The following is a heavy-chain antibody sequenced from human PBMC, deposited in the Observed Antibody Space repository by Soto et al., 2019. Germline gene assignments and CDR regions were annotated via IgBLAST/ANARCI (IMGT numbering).Heavy chain of an antibody. CDR2: MNSDGSST. CDR3: ARDRGNPDAFDI. V-gene: IGHV3-74*01. J-gene: IGHJ3*02. D-gene: IGHD2-15*01. CDR1: GFTFSVYW. Sequence: GGSLRLSCAASGFTFSVYWMHWVRQAPGKGLVWVSHMNSDGSSTIYADSVKGRFTISRDNAKNALYLQMNSLRVEDTAVYYCARDRGNPDAFDIWGQGTTVTV.